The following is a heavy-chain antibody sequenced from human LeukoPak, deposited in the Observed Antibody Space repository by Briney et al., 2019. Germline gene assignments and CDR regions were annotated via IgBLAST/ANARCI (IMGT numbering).Heavy chain of an antibody. CDR2: MYYSGST. Sequence: SETLSLTCTVSGGSISSYYWSWIRQPPGKGLEWIGYMYYSGSTNYNPSLKSRVTISVDTSKNQFSLKLSSVTAADTAVYYCATYSNYDRCLDYWGQGTLVTVSS. CDR3: ATYSNYDRCLDY. V-gene: IGHV4-59*08. CDR1: GGSISSYY. D-gene: IGHD4-11*01. J-gene: IGHJ4*02.